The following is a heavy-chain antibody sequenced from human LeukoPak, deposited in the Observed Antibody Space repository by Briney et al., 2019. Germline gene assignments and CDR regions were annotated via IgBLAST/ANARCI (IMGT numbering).Heavy chain of an antibody. Sequence: GRSLRLSCAASGFTFDDYAMHWVRQAPGEGLEWVSGISWNSGSIGYADSVKGRFTISRDNAKNTLYLQMNSLRAEDTAVYYCARDSGSRSSSSYGNAFDIWGQGTMVTVSS. CDR1: GFTFDDYA. D-gene: IGHD6-6*01. CDR2: ISWNSGSI. CDR3: ARDSGSRSSSSYGNAFDI. J-gene: IGHJ3*02. V-gene: IGHV3-9*01.